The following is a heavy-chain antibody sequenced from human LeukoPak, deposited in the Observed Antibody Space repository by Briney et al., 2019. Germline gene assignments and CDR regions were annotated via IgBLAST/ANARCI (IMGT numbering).Heavy chain of an antibody. D-gene: IGHD5-18*01. CDR1: GGSISSYY. J-gene: IGHJ4*02. CDR2: IYYSGST. CDR3: ARGYRGYYFDY. V-gene: IGHV4-59*01. Sequence: PSETLSLTCTVSGGSISSYYWSWIRQPPGKGLEWIGYIYYSGSTNYNPSLKSRVTISVDTSKNQFSLNLSSVTAADTAVYYCARGYRGYYFDYWGQGTLVTVSS.